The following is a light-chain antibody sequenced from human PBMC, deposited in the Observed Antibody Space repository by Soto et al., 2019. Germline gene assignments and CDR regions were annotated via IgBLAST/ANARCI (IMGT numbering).Light chain of an antibody. CDR3: QQYNSLRM. J-gene: IGKJ1*01. CDR2: KAS. V-gene: IGKV1-5*03. CDR1: QSISSW. Sequence: DIQMTQSPSTLSASVGDRITITCRASQSISSWLAWYQQKRGKAPKLLIYKASSLESGVPSRFSGSGSGTEFTLTIRSLQPDDFATYYCQQYNSLRMFGQGTKVEIK.